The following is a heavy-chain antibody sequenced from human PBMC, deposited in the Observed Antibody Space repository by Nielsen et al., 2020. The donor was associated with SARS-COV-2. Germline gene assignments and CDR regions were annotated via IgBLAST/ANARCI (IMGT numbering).Heavy chain of an antibody. CDR1: GGTISSSNW. J-gene: IGHJ4*02. CDR2: IYHSGST. CDR3: ARVSSSDVGAAADY. D-gene: IGHD6-13*01. Sequence: SETLSLTCAVSGGTISSSNWWSWVRPPPGKGLEWIGEIYHSGSTNYNPSLKSRVTISVDKSKNQFSLKLSSVTAADKAVYYCARVSSSDVGAAADYWGQGTLVTVSS. V-gene: IGHV4-4*02.